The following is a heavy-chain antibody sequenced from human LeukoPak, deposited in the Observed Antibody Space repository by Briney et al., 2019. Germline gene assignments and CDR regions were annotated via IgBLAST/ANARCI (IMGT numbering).Heavy chain of an antibody. CDR3: ATGSRGDF. CDR2: IKRKSDGGTT. V-gene: IGHV3-15*05. CDR1: GFTFSDAW. J-gene: IGHJ4*02. D-gene: IGHD2-2*01. Sequence: GGSLRLPCAASGFTFSDAWMTWLRQAPGQGLEWIGLIKRKSDGGTTQYGPPMEGRFTISRDDSKETLYLQMDSVKTEDTAVYYCATGSRGDFWGQGTLVTVSS.